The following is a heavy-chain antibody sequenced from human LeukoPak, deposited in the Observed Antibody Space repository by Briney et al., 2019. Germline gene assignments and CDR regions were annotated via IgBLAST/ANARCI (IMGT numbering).Heavy chain of an antibody. V-gene: IGHV4-34*01. J-gene: IGHJ6*04. CDR3: TWSSSRNYYYGMDV. D-gene: IGHD6-13*01. CDR2: INHSGST. Sequence: SETLSLTCAVYGGSFSGYYWSWIRQPPGKGLEWIGEINHSGSTNYNPSLKSRVTISVDTSKNQFSLKLSSVTAADTAVYYCTWSSSRNYYYGMDVWGKGTTVTASS. CDR1: GGSFSGYY.